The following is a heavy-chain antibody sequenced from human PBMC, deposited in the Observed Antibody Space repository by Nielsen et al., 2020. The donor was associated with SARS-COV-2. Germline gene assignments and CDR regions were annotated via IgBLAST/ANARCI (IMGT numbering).Heavy chain of an antibody. D-gene: IGHD5-12*01. CDR2: IIPIFGTA. Sequence: SVKVSCKASGGTFSSYAISWVRQAPGQGLEWMGGIIPIFGTANYAQKFQGRVTITADKSTSTAYMELTSLRSEDTAVYYCARDSTGRGGYEPSNYWGQGTLVTVSS. CDR3: ARDSTGRGGYEPSNY. J-gene: IGHJ4*02. CDR1: GGTFSSYA. V-gene: IGHV1-69*06.